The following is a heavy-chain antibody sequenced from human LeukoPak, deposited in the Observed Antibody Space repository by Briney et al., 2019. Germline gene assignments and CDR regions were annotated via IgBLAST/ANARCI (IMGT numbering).Heavy chain of an antibody. D-gene: IGHD3-22*01. CDR3: AKDRPNYYGSNGHYYRRDGDY. Sequence: SVKVSCKASGGTFSSYAISWVRQAPGQGLEWMGGIIPIFGTANYAQKFQGRVTITADESTSTAYMELSSLRSEDTAVYYCAKDRPNYYGSNGHYYRRDGDYWGQGTLVTVSS. CDR1: GGTFSSYA. J-gene: IGHJ4*02. CDR2: IIPIFGTA. V-gene: IGHV1-69*13.